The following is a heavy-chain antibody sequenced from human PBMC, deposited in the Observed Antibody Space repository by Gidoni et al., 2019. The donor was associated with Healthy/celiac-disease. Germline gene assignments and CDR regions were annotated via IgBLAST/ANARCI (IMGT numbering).Heavy chain of an antibody. V-gene: IGHV4-31*03. Sequence: QVQLQESGPALAQPSQTLSPPCPVPGCSHRSVGYYWSWIRQHPGKGLEWIGYIYYSGSTYYNPSLNSRVTISVDTSKNQFSLKLSSVTAAYTAVYYCARDLSATGSLSWFDPWGQGTLVTVSS. CDR3: ARDLSATGSLSWFDP. CDR2: IYYSGST. D-gene: IGHD2-15*01. J-gene: IGHJ5*02. CDR1: GCSHRSVGYY.